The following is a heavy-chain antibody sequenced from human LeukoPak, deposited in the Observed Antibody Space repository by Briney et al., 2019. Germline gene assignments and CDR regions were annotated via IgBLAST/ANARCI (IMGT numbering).Heavy chain of an antibody. Sequence: GASVKVSCKASGYTFTSYYMRWVRQAPGQGLEWMGIINPSGGSTSYAQKFQGRVTMTRDTSTSTVYMELSSLRSEDTAVYYCARRNNHQTLDYWGQGTLVTVSS. CDR1: GYTFTSYY. J-gene: IGHJ4*02. CDR3: ARRNNHQTLDY. CDR2: INPSGGST. D-gene: IGHD1-14*01. V-gene: IGHV1-46*01.